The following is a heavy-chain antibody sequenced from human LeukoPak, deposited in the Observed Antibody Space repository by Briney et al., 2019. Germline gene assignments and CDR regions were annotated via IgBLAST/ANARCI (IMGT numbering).Heavy chain of an antibody. J-gene: IGHJ5*02. CDR3: VRGGESTWS. D-gene: IGHD2-15*01. CDR1: GFTFSSYW. Sequence: GGSLRLSCAAAGFTFSSYWMHWVRHAPGKGPVWVSRINNDGSGTTYADSVKGRFTISRDDAKNTLYLQMNSLRAEDTAVYYCVRGGESTWSWGQGTLVTVSS. CDR2: INNDGSGT. V-gene: IGHV3-74*01.